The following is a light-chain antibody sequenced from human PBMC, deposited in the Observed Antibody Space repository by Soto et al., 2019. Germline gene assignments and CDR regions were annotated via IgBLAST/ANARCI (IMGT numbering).Light chain of an antibody. J-gene: IGLJ2*01. Sequence: QSVLTQPASVSGSPGQSITMSCTGTSSDVGGYNYVSWYQQHPGKAPKLMIYEVSNRPSGVSNRFSGSKSGNTASLTISGLQTEDEADYYCSSYSSSSTVVIGGGTKLTVL. CDR3: SSYSSSSTVV. V-gene: IGLV2-14*01. CDR1: SSDVGGYNY. CDR2: EVS.